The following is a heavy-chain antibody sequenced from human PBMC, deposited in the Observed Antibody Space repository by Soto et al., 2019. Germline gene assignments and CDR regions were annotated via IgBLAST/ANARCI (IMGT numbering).Heavy chain of an antibody. CDR2: IYYSGST. CDR3: ARRVPVRGGINTSADY. J-gene: IGHJ4*02. V-gene: IGHV4-39*01. D-gene: IGHD3-10*01. Sequence: SETLSLTCTVSGGSISSSSYYWGWIRQPPGKGLEWIGSIYYSGSTYYNPSLKSRVTISVDTSKNQFSLKLSSVTAADTAVYYCARRVPVRGGINTSADYWGQGTLVTVSS. CDR1: GGSISSSSYY.